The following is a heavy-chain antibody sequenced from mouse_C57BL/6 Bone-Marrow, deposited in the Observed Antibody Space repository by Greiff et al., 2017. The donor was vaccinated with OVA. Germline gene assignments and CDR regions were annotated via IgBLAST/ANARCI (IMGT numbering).Heavy chain of an antibody. J-gene: IGHJ3*01. CDR3: ARSYGYDGRGFAY. Sequence: QVQLQQPGAELVKPGASVKLSCKASGYTFTSYWMHWVKQRPGQGLEWIGMIHPNSGSTNYNEKFKSKATLTVDKSSSTAYMQLSSLTSEDSAVYYCARSYGYDGRGFAYWGQGTLVTVSA. CDR2: IHPNSGST. D-gene: IGHD2-2*01. CDR1: GYTFTSYW. V-gene: IGHV1-64*01.